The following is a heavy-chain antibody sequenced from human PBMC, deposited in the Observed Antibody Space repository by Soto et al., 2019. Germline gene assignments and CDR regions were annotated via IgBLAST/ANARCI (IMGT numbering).Heavy chain of an antibody. Sequence: QVQLVQSGAEVKKPGASVKVSCKASGYTFTNYYIHWVRQAPGQRLEWMGIIDPSGGSPTNAQKFQGRVSMTRDTSASTVYMQLSSLRSDDTAVYFCTGDTPGARWYFDYWGQGTLVTVSS. CDR3: TGDTPGARWYFDY. CDR1: GYTFTNYY. D-gene: IGHD6-13*01. J-gene: IGHJ4*02. CDR2: IDPSGGSP. V-gene: IGHV1-46*03.